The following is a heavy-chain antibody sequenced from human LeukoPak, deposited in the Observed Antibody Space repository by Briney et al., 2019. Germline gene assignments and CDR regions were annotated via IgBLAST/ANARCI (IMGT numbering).Heavy chain of an antibody. CDR1: GFTFSSYS. V-gene: IGHV3-21*01. J-gene: IGHJ4*02. CDR3: ATPRTSSGWYYFDY. D-gene: IGHD6-19*01. Sequence: PGGSLRLSCAASGFTFSSYSMNWVRQAPGKGLEWVSFISSSSSYIFYADSVRGRFTISRDNANNSLYLQMNSLRAEDTAVYYCATPRTSSGWYYFDYWGQGILVTVSS. CDR2: ISSSSSYI.